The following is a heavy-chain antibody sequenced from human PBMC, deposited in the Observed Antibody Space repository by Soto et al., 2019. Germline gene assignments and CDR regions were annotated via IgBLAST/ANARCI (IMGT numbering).Heavy chain of an antibody. J-gene: IGHJ6*02. CDR3: ARSRRAVNSYYYYGMDV. V-gene: IGHV4-34*01. CDR1: GGSFSGYY. Sequence: NPSETLSLTCAVYGGSFSGYYWSWIRQPPGKGLEWIGEINHSGSTNYNPSLKSRVTISVDTSKNQFPLKLSSVTAADTAVYYCARSRRAVNSYYYYGMDVWGQGTTVTVSS. CDR2: INHSGST.